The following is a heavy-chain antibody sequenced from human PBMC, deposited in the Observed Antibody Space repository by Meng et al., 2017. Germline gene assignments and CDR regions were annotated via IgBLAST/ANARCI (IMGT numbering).Heavy chain of an antibody. J-gene: IGHJ4*02. Sequence: GESLKISCAASGFTFSSYWMSWVRQAPGKGLEWVANIKQDGSKKYYVDSVKGRFTISRDNAKNSLYLQMNSLRAEDTAVYYCARELLWFGDLGWYFDYWGQGTLVTVSS. D-gene: IGHD3-10*01. CDR1: GFTFSSYW. V-gene: IGHV3-7*01. CDR3: ARELLWFGDLGWYFDY. CDR2: IKQDGSKK.